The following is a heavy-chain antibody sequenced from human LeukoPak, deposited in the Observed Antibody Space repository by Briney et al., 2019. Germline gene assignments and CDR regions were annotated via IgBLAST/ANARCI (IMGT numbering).Heavy chain of an antibody. J-gene: IGHJ4*02. CDR2: IYHSGST. CDR3: AREDYRSGSVDY. V-gene: IGHV4-4*02. CDR1: GGSISSSNW. D-gene: IGHD3-10*01. Sequence: SETLSLTCAVSGGSISSSNWWSWVRQPPGKWLEWIGEIYHSGSTNYNLSLKSRVTISVDKSKNQFSLKLSSVTAADTAVYYCAREDYRSGSVDYWGQGTLVTVSS.